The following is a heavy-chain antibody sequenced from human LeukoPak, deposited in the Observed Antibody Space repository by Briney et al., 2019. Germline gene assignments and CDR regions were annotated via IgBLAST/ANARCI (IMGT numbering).Heavy chain of an antibody. CDR1: GGTFSSYA. V-gene: IGHV1-69*13. CDR3: ARMISGYDFYYGMDV. D-gene: IGHD5-12*01. CDR2: IIPIFGTA. Sequence: SVKVSCKASGGTFSSYAIGWVRQAPGQGLEWMGGIIPIFGTANYAQKFQGRVTITADESTSTAYMELSSLRSEDTAVYYCARMISGYDFYYGMDVWGQGTTVTVSS. J-gene: IGHJ6*02.